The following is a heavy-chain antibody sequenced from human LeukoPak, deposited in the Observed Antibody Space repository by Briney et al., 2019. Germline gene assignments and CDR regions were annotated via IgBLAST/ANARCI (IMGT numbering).Heavy chain of an antibody. D-gene: IGHD5-24*01. CDR3: ARDPGRDGYNYLDY. CDR2: IIPIFGIA. Sequence: SVKVSCKASGGTFSSYAISWVRQAPGQRLEWGGRIIPIFGIANYAQKFQGRVTITADKSTSTAYMELSSLRSEDTAVYYCARDPGRDGYNYLDYWGQGTLVTVSS. V-gene: IGHV1-69*04. J-gene: IGHJ4*02. CDR1: GGTFSSYA.